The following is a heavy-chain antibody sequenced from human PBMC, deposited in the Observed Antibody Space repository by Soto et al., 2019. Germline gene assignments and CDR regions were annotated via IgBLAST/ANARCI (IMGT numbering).Heavy chain of an antibody. CDR2: IKQDGSEK. D-gene: IGHD1-1*01. V-gene: IGHV3-7*01. CDR1: GGSFIDYW. CDR3: ARGKDGRRAGTYYFDMDV. Sequence: GGSLRHSCAASGGSFIDYWVTWVRQATGKGLDWVANIKQDGSEKYYLDSLKGRFTISRDNAKNSVYLLMNSLRAEDTAVYYCARGKDGRRAGTYYFDMDVWGKGTTVTVSS. J-gene: IGHJ6*03.